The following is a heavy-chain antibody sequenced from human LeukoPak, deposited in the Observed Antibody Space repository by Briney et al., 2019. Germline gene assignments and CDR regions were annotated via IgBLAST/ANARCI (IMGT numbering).Heavy chain of an antibody. Sequence: GGSLRLSCAASGFTFSRYEMNWVRQAPGKGLEWVSYISSSGSTIYYADSVKGRFTISRDNAKNSLYLQMNSLRAEDTAVYYCARDSIVATYYYYGMDVWGQGTTVTVSS. D-gene: IGHD5-12*01. CDR2: ISSSGSTI. CDR1: GFTFSRYE. CDR3: ARDSIVATYYYYGMDV. J-gene: IGHJ6*02. V-gene: IGHV3-48*03.